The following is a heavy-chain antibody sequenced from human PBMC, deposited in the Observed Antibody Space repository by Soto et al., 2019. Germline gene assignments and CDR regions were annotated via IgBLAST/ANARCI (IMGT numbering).Heavy chain of an antibody. V-gene: IGHV4-34*01. CDR2: INHSGST. CDR3: ARGRKYDY. CDR1: GGSFSGYY. J-gene: IGHJ4*02. Sequence: SETLSLTCAVYGGSFSGYYWSWIRQPPGKGLEWIGEINHSGSTNYNPSLKSRVTISVDTSKNQFSLKLSSVTAADTAVYYCARGRKYDYWGQGTLVTVSS.